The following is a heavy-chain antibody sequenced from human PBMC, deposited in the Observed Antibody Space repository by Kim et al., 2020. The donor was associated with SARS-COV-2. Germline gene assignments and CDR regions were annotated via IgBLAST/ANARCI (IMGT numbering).Heavy chain of an antibody. CDR3: ARDRGSSTSGSYYYCMDV. J-gene: IGHJ6*02. V-gene: IGHV3-11*06. D-gene: IGHD2-2*01. Sequence: KGRYTISRDNAKNSLYLQMNSRRAEDTAVYYCARDRGSSTSGSYYYCMDVWGQGTTVTVSS.